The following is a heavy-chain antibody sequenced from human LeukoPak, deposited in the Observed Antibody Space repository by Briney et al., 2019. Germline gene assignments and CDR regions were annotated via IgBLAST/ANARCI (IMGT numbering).Heavy chain of an antibody. Sequence: SETLSLTCTVSGYSISSGYYWGWIRQPPGKGPEWIGSIYHSGSTYYNPSLKSRVTISVDTSKNQFSLKLSSVTAADTAVYYCARDWPYCSGGSCYYNWFDPWGQGTLVTVSS. V-gene: IGHV4-38-2*02. CDR1: GYSISSGYY. CDR3: ARDWPYCSGGSCYYNWFDP. CDR2: IYHSGST. D-gene: IGHD2-15*01. J-gene: IGHJ5*02.